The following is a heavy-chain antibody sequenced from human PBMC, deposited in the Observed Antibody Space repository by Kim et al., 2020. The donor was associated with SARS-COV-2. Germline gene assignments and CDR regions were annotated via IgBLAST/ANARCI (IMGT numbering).Heavy chain of an antibody. CDR3: ARCGGRWLQSYYYYGMDV. D-gene: IGHD3-16*01. CDR1: GFTFSSYE. J-gene: IGHJ6*02. V-gene: IGHV3-48*03. CDR2: ISSSGSTI. Sequence: GGSLRLSCAASGFTFSSYEMNWVRQAPGKGLEWVSYISSSGSTIYYADSVKGRFTISRDNAKNSLYLQMNSLRAEDTAVYYCARCGGRWLQSYYYYGMDVWGQGTTVTVSS.